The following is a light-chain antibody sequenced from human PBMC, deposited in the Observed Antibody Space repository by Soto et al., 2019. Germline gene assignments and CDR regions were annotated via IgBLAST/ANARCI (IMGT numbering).Light chain of an antibody. CDR2: VGTGGIVG. CDR1: SGYSNYK. Sequence: QLVLTQRPSASASLGASVTLTCTLSSGYSNYKVDWYQQRPGKGPRFVMRVGTGGIVGSKGDGIPDRFSVLGSGLNRYLTIKNIQEDDESDYHCGADHGSGSNWVFGGGTKVTVL. J-gene: IGLJ2*01. CDR3: GADHGSGSNWV. V-gene: IGLV9-49*03.